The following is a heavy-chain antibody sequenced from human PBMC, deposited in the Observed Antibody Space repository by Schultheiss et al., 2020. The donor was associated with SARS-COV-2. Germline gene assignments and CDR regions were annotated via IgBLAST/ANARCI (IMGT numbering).Heavy chain of an antibody. D-gene: IGHD1-26*01. CDR2: IYYSGST. CDR3: AGSIVVKVPRRWFDP. Sequence: SQTLSLTCAVYGGSFSGYYWGWIRQPPGKGLEWSGYIYYSGSTNYNPSLRSRVTISVDTSKNQLSLKLSSVTATDTAVYYCAGSIVVKVPRRWFDPWGQGTLVTVSS. J-gene: IGHJ5*02. CDR1: GGSFSGYY. V-gene: IGHV4-59*12.